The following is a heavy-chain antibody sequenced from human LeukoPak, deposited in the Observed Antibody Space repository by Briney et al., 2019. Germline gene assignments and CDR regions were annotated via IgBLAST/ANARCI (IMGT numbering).Heavy chain of an antibody. CDR2: INWNGGST. J-gene: IGHJ4*02. Sequence: GGSLRLSCAASGFTFSRYWMSWVRQAPGKGLEWVSGINWNGGSTGYADSVKGRFTISRDNAKNSLYLQMNSLRAEDTAVYYCARTTRPDYDSSDWATGDWGQGTLVTVSS. CDR1: GFTFSRYW. D-gene: IGHD3-22*01. V-gene: IGHV3-20*04. CDR3: ARTTRPDYDSSDWATGD.